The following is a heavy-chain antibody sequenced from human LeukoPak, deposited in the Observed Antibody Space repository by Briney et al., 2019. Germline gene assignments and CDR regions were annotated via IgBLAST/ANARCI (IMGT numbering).Heavy chain of an antibody. CDR3: ARDLRLYYYYGMDV. J-gene: IGHJ6*02. V-gene: IGHV4-39*07. CDR2: IYYSGST. CDR1: GGSLSSSSFY. Sequence: SETLSLTCTVSGGSLSSSSFYWGWIRQPPGKGLEWIGSIYYSGSTYYNPSLKSRVTISVDSSKNQFSLKLSSVTAADTAVYYCARDLRLYYYYGMDVWGQGTTVTVSS.